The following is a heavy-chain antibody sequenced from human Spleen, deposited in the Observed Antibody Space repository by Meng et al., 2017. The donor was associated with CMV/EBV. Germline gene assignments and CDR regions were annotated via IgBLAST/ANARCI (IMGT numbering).Heavy chain of an antibody. Sequence: GGSLRLSCAASGFIFSSYSMHWVRQVPGKGLVWVSRINSDGSDTSYADFVKGRFTISRDNAKNTVYLQMNSLRAEDTAVHHCAGGMDVWGQGTTVTVLL. J-gene: IGHJ6*02. V-gene: IGHV3-74*01. CDR1: GFIFSSYS. CDR2: INSDGSDT. CDR3: AGGMDV.